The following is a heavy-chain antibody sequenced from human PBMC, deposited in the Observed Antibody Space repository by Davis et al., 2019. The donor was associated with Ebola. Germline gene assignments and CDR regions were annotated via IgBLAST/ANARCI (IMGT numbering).Heavy chain of an antibody. D-gene: IGHD3-10*01. V-gene: IGHV4-34*01. CDR3: ARGGAQTYNYGSGTYSFVYYFDY. J-gene: IGHJ4*02. Sequence: SETLSLTCAVYGGTFSAYYWSWIRQPPGKGLEWIGEINPSGSTNYNPSLKSRVTISVDTSKNQISLKLSSVTAADTAVYYCARGGAQTYNYGSGTYSFVYYFDYWGQGTLVTVSS. CDR2: INPSGST. CDR1: GGTFSAYY.